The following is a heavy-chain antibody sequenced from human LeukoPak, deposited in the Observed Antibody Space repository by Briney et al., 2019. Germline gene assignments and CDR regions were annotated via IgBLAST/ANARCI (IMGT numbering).Heavy chain of an antibody. V-gene: IGHV1-69*04. D-gene: IGHD2-15*01. CDR3: AQGGYCSGGSCYSGWFDP. Sequence: SVKVSCKASGGTFSSYAISWVRQAPGQGLEWMGRIIPTFGIANYAQKFQGRVTITADKSTSTAYMELSSLRSEDTAVYYCAQGGYCSGGSCYSGWFDPWGQGTLVTVSS. CDR2: IIPTFGIA. CDR1: GGTFSSYA. J-gene: IGHJ5*02.